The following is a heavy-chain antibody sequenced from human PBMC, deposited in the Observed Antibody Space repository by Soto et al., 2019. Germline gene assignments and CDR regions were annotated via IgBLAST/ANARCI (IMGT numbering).Heavy chain of an antibody. V-gene: IGHV3-23*01. CDR1: GLTFSSYW. J-gene: IGHJ6*02. Sequence: PGGSLRLSCAASGLTFSSYWMHWVRQAPGKGLEWVSVISGSGGSTYYADSVKGRFTISRDNSKNTLYLQMSSLRAEDTALYYCADLPDRPLYYYGMDVWGQGTTVTVSS. CDR3: ADLPDRPLYYYGMDV. CDR2: ISGSGGST.